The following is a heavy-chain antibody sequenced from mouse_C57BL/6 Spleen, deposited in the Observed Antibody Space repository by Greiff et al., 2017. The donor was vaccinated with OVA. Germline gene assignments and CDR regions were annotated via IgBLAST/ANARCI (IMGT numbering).Heavy chain of an antibody. CDR3: ARPHYYGSRGGFAY. Sequence: QVQLQQPGAELVKPGASVKLSCKASGYTFTSYWMQWVKQRPGQGLEWIGEIDPSDSYTNYNQKFKGKATLTVDTSSSTAYMQLSSLTSEDSAVYYCARPHYYGSRGGFAYWGQGTLVTVSA. V-gene: IGHV1-50*01. CDR1: GYTFTSYW. CDR2: IDPSDSYT. D-gene: IGHD1-1*01. J-gene: IGHJ3*01.